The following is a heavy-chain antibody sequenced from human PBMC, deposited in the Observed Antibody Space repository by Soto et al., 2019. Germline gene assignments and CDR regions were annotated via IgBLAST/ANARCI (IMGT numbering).Heavy chain of an antibody. CDR3: ARSPIAVAHPIDY. Sequence: ASVKVSCKASGYTFTGYYMHWVRQAPGQGLEWMGWINPNSGGTNYAQKFQGWVTMTRDTSISTAYMELSRLRSDDTAVYYCARSPIAVAHPIDYWGQGTLVTVSS. V-gene: IGHV1-2*04. CDR1: GYTFTGYY. CDR2: INPNSGGT. J-gene: IGHJ4*02. D-gene: IGHD6-19*01.